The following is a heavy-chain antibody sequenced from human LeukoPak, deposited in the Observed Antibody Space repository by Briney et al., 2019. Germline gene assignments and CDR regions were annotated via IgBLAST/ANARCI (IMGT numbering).Heavy chain of an antibody. J-gene: IGHJ4*02. CDR1: GGTFSSYA. Sequence: ASVKVSCKSSGGTFSSYAISWVRQAPGQGLEWMGGIIPIFGTANYAQKFQGRVTITADESTSTAYMELSSLRSEDTAVYYCARGVVGATHFDYWGQGTLVTVSS. CDR2: IIPIFGTA. CDR3: ARGVVGATHFDY. V-gene: IGHV1-69*13. D-gene: IGHD1-26*01.